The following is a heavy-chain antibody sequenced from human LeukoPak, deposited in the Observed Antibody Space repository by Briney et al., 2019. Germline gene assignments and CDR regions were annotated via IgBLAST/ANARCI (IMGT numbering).Heavy chain of an antibody. V-gene: IGHV4-30-2*01. CDR1: GGSISSGGYS. CDR3: ARGGYSYTFDI. CDR2: IYHSGST. Sequence: PSQTLSLTRAVSGGSISSGGYSWSWIRQPPGKGLEWIGYIYHSGSTYYNPSLRSRVTISVDRSKNQFSLKLSSVTAADTAVYYCARGGYSYTFDIWGQGAMVTVSS. J-gene: IGHJ3*02. D-gene: IGHD5-18*01.